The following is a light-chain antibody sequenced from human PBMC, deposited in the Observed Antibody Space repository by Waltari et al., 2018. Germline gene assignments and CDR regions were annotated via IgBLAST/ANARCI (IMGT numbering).Light chain of an antibody. J-gene: IGLJ3*02. CDR2: GS. Sequence: QSALTQEASVSGTVGQKVTLSCIGNSNNIGKYAVAWYQQISHGTPKTLMFGSSLSSGIPDRFFGSKSGTTASLTISGLQPEDEAVYYCSTWDYSLTTGLFGGGTKLTVI. CDR3: STWDYSLTTGL. CDR1: SNNIGKYA. V-gene: IGLV1-36*01.